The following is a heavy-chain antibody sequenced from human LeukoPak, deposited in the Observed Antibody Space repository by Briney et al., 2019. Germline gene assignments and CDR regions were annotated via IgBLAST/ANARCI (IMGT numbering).Heavy chain of an antibody. CDR3: ARDQLSCSGGTCYSS. CDR1: GFTVSSNY. D-gene: IGHD2-15*01. V-gene: IGHV3-53*01. Sequence: GGSLRLSCVVSGFTVSSNYMTWVRQAPGKGLEWVSVIYSGGSTYYADSVKGRFTISRDNSKNTLYLQMNSLRAEDTAVYYCARDQLSCSGGTCYSSWGQGALVTVST. J-gene: IGHJ5*02. CDR2: IYSGGST.